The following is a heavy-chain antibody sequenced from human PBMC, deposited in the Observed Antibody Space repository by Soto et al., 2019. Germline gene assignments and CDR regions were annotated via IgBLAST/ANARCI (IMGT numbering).Heavy chain of an antibody. V-gene: IGHV4-34*01. J-gene: IGHJ5*02. D-gene: IGHD2-2*01. Sequence: PAETLARTFAVYGGSFSCYYWSWIRQPPGKVLEWIGEINHSGSTNYNPSLKSRVTISVDTSKNHFSLKLSSVTAADTAGYYCARGKGFTDSYQLAAMWFDPWGHGNLVTVSS. CDR2: INHSGST. CDR1: GGSFSCYY. CDR3: ARGKGFTDSYQLAAMWFDP.